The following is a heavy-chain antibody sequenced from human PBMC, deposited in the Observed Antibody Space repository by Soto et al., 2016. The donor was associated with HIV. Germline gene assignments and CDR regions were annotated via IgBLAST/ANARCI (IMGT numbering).Heavy chain of an antibody. V-gene: IGHV4-31*03. J-gene: IGHJ4*02. CDR2: IYHSGNT. CDR3: ARWGTWGRNFDF. CDR1: GGSIRSGGYH. D-gene: IGHD3-16*01. Sequence: QVQLQESGPGLVRPSETLSLTCSVSGGSIRSGGYHWSWVRQYPGKGLEWIGYIYHSGNTYYNPSLERRVTISVDTSKNQFSLKMTSVTAADTAIYYCARWGTWGRNFDFWGQGTLVTVSS.